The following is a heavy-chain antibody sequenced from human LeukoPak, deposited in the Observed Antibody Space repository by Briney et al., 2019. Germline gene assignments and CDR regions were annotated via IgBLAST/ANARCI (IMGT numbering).Heavy chain of an antibody. CDR1: GFTVSSNY. CDR3: ASDSPGYSSGSYFTY. J-gene: IGHJ4*02. CDR2: IYSGGST. V-gene: IGHV3-53*01. Sequence: GGSLRLSCAASGFTVSSNYMSWVRQAPGKGLEWVSVIYSGGSTYYADSVKGRFTISRDNSKNTLYLQMNSLRAEDTAVYYCASDSPGYSSGSYFTYWGQGTLVTVSS. D-gene: IGHD2-15*01.